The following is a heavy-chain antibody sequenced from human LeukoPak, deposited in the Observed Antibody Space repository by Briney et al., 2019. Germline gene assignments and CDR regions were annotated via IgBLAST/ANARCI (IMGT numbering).Heavy chain of an antibody. D-gene: IGHD3-3*01. CDR2: ISWNSGSI. J-gene: IGHJ4*02. CDR1: GFTFDDYA. CDR3: AKSADLLRFLEWLPEYYFDY. Sequence: GRSLRLSCAVSGFTFDDYAMHWVRQAPGKGLEWVSGISWNSGSIGYADSVKGRFTISRDNAKNSLYLQMNSLRAEDTALYYCAKSADLLRFLEWLPEYYFDYWGQGTLVTVSS. V-gene: IGHV3-9*01.